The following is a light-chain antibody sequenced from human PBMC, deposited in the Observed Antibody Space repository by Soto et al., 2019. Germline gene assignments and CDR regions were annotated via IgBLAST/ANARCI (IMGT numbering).Light chain of an antibody. CDR3: YSYTASDIWV. Sequence: QSALTQPRSVSGSPGQSVTISCTGTNSDVGRYNFVSWYQQLPGKAPKLLISAVSQRPSGVPDRFSGSKSGNTASLTISVLQADDEADYFCYSYTASDIWVFGGGTKLTVL. CDR1: NSDVGRYNF. CDR2: AVS. J-gene: IGLJ3*02. V-gene: IGLV2-11*01.